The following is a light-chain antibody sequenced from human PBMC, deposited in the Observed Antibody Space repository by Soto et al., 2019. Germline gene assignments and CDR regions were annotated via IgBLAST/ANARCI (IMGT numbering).Light chain of an antibody. Sequence: EIVLTQSPGTLSLSPGERATLSCRTNRSDRNTYLAWYQQKPGQAPRLLIYGASSRATGIPDRFSGSGSGTDFTLTISRLEPEDFAVYYCQQYGASPPVYAFGQGTKLEIK. V-gene: IGKV3-20*01. CDR3: QQYGASPPVYA. CDR2: GAS. J-gene: IGKJ2*01. CDR1: RSDRNTY.